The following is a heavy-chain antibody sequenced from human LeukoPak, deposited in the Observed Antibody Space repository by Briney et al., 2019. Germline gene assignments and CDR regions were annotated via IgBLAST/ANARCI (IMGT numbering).Heavy chain of an antibody. CDR3: ARDLVGYNWNSFDY. D-gene: IGHD1-7*01. Sequence: AASVKVSCKASGGTFSSYAISWVRQAPGQGLEWMGGIIPIFGTANYAQKFQGRVTITADKSTSTAYMELSSLRSEDTAVYYCARDLVGYNWNSFDYWGQGTLVTVSS. CDR2: IIPIFGTA. J-gene: IGHJ4*02. CDR1: GGTFSSYA. V-gene: IGHV1-69*06.